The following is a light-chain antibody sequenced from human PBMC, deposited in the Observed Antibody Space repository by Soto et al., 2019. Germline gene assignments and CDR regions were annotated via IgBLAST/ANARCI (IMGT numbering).Light chain of an antibody. J-gene: IGKJ1*01. Sequence: DIQMTQSPSTLSASVGDRVTITCRASQSISSWLAWYQHKPGKAPILLIYKASILENGVPSRFSGSGSETEYTLTISSLQPDDFATYYCQQYNGFSWTFGQGTKVEIK. CDR1: QSISSW. CDR3: QQYNGFSWT. V-gene: IGKV1-5*03. CDR2: KAS.